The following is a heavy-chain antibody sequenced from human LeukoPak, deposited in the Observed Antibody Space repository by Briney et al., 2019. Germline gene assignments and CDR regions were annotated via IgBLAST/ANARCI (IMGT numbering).Heavy chain of an antibody. Sequence: ASVKVSCKASGYTFTGYYMHWVRQAPGQGLEWMGWINPNSGGTNYVQKFQGRVTITRDTSISTAYMELGRLRSDDTAVYYCARDEGRYCSSTSCPGGSSWSDYWGQGTLVTVSS. J-gene: IGHJ4*02. V-gene: IGHV1-2*02. CDR1: GYTFTGYY. D-gene: IGHD2-2*01. CDR3: ARDEGRYCSSTSCPGGSSWSDY. CDR2: INPNSGGT.